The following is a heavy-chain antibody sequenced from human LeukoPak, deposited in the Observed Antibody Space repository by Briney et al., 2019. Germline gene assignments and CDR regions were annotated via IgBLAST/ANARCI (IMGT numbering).Heavy chain of an antibody. CDR3: AKDPTEVVTSYYFDY. CDR2: ISGSGGST. Sequence: PGGSLRLSCAASGFTFSSYGMSWVRQAPGKGLEWVSAISGSGGSTYYADSVKGRFTISRDNSKNTLYLQMNSLRAEDTAVYYCAKDPTEVVTSYYFDYWGQGTLVTVSS. J-gene: IGHJ4*02. CDR1: GFTFSSYG. V-gene: IGHV3-23*01. D-gene: IGHD3-22*01.